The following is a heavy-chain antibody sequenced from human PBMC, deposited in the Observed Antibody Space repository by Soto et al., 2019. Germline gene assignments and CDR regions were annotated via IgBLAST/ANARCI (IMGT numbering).Heavy chain of an antibody. CDR1: GFTFSSYE. J-gene: IGHJ3*02. D-gene: IGHD5-12*01. CDR3: AREMATSPSAFDI. Sequence: GGSLRLSCAASGFTFSSYEMNWVRQAPGKGLEWVSYISSSGSTIYYADSVKGRFTIPRDNAKNSLYLQMNSLRAEDTAVYYCAREMATSPSAFDIWGQGTMVTVSS. V-gene: IGHV3-48*03. CDR2: ISSSGSTI.